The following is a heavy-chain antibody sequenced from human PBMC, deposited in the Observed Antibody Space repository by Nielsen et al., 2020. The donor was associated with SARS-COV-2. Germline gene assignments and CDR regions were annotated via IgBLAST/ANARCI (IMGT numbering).Heavy chain of an antibody. CDR2: ISSSSYI. J-gene: IGHJ4*02. V-gene: IGHV3-21*01. CDR1: GFTFSSYS. D-gene: IGHD3-3*01. CDR3: ASQSITIFGVVIH. Sequence: GESLKISCAASGFTFSSYSMNWVRQAPGKGLEWVSSISSSSYIYYADSVKGRFTIYRDNAKNSLYLQMNSLRAEDTAVYYCASQSITIFGVVIHWGQGTLVTVSS.